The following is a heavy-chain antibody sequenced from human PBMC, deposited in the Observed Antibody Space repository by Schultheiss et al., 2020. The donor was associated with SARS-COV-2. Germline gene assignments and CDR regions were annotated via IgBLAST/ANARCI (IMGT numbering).Heavy chain of an antibody. CDR3: TRAPSIAARPWYYYGMDV. CDR2: IYHSGST. CDR1: GGSINSDSYY. Sequence: SETLSLTCTVSGGSINSDSYYWSWIRQHPGKGLEWIGYIYHSGSTYYNPSLKSRVTISVDRSKNQFSLKLSSVTAADTAVYYCTRAPSIAARPWYYYGMDVWGQGTTVTVSS. V-gene: IGHV4-31*03. D-gene: IGHD6-6*01. J-gene: IGHJ6*02.